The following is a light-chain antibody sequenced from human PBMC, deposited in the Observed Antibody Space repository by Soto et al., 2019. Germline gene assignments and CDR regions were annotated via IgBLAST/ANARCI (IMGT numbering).Light chain of an antibody. Sequence: IQMTQTPSSLSASLGDRVTVTCRASQTISSYVSWYQQKPGKAPKLLIYAASSLQSGVPSRFSGSGSGTDFTLTISSLQPADFATYYCQQSYSTPFTFGPGTRLEIK. CDR2: AAS. V-gene: IGKV1-39*01. CDR3: QQSYSTPFT. CDR1: QTISSY. J-gene: IGKJ5*01.